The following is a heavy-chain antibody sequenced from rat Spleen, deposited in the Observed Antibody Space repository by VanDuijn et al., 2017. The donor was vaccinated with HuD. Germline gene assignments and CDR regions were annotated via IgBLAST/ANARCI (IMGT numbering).Heavy chain of an antibody. V-gene: IGHV5S13*01. CDR2: INSGGDVT. CDR3: GRHGRGKTTYYYVMDV. CDR1: GFTFSSFP. D-gene: IGHD4-5*01. J-gene: IGHJ4*01. Sequence: EVQLVGSGGGLVQPGRSLKLSCAASGFTFSSFPMAWVRQAPKKGLEWVASINSGGDVTYYPNSVKGRFTISRDNANNTLYLQMDSLKSEDTATYYCGRHGRGKTTYYYVMDVWGQGTSVTVSS.